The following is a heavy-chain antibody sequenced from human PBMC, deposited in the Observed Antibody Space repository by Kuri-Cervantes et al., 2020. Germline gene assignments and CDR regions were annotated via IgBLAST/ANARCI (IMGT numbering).Heavy chain of an antibody. CDR2: INPNSGGT. Sequence: ASVKVSCKASGYTFNGYYMHWVRQAPGQGLEWMGWINPNSGGTNYAQKFQGRVTMTRNTSISTAYMELSSLRSEDTAVYYCARFGDYDEYFQHWGQGTLVTVSS. J-gene: IGHJ1*01. V-gene: IGHV1-2*02. CDR1: GYTFNGYY. CDR3: ARFGDYDEYFQH. D-gene: IGHD4-17*01.